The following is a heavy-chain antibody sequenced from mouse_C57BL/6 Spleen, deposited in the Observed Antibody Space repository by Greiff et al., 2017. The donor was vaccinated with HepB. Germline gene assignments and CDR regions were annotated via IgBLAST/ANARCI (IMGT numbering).Heavy chain of an antibody. CDR2: ISSGGSYT. V-gene: IGHV5-6*01. J-gene: IGHJ4*01. CDR3: ARSPGDYAMDY. Sequence: EVQVVESGGDLVKPGGSLKLSCAASGFTFSSYGMSWVRQTPDKRLEWVATISSGGSYTYYPDSVKGRFTISRDNAKNTLYLQMSSLKSEDTAMYYCARSPGDYAMDYWGQGTSVTVSS. CDR1: GFTFSSYG.